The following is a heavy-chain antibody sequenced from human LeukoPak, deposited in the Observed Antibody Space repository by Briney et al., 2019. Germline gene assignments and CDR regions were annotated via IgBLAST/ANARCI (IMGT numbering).Heavy chain of an antibody. J-gene: IGHJ4*02. D-gene: IGHD6-19*01. Sequence: PGGSLRLSCAVSEFSVSSNYRNWVRQAPGKGLEWVSVIYSGGATYYADSVRGRFTISRDNSKNMVSLQMTSLGAEDTAVYYCARGRFSGPDDYWGQGTLVTVSS. CDR3: ARGRFSGPDDY. V-gene: IGHV3-53*01. CDR2: IYSGGAT. CDR1: EFSVSSNY.